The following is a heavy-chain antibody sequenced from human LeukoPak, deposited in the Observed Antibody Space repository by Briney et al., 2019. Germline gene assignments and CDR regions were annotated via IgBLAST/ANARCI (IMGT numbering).Heavy chain of an antibody. J-gene: IGHJ5*02. CDR1: GFTFSNSW. Sequence: GGSLRLSCAASGFTFSNSWMSWVRQAPGKGLEWVARIKSKTDGGTTDYAATVKGRFTISRDDSKNTLYLQMNSLKTEDTAVYYCTTGGTWGQGTLVTVSS. V-gene: IGHV3-15*01. CDR2: IKSKTDGGTT. CDR3: TTGGT.